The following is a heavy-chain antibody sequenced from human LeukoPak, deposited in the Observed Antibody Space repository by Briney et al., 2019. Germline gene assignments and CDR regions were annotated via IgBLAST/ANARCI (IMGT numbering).Heavy chain of an antibody. V-gene: IGHV4-4*09. Sequence: PSETLSLTCTVSGSISGYYWSWIRQPPGKGLEWIGYIYTSGSTNYNPSLESRVTTPVDTSKNQFSLDLSSVTAADTAVYYCARQKCTSASCLTKNAFDIWGQGTMVTVSS. CDR1: GSISGYY. D-gene: IGHD2-2*01. CDR3: ARQKCTSASCLTKNAFDI. J-gene: IGHJ3*02. CDR2: IYTSGST.